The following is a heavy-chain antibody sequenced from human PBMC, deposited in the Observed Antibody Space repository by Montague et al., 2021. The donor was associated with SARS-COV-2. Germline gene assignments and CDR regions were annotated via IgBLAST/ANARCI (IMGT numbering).Heavy chain of an antibody. D-gene: IGHD2-15*01. J-gene: IGHJ6*03. Sequence: SETLSLTCAVHGGSFSGYYWNWTRQPPGKGLEWIGEINHGGNTNYNPSLKNRLTISVDTSKNQFSLKLTSVAATDTAVYYCARLRDGVVPSPILGIGPYFTYYYMDVWGKGTTVTVSS. CDR1: GGSFSGYY. CDR3: ARLRDGVVPSPILGIGPYFTYYYMDV. CDR2: INHGGNT. V-gene: IGHV4-34*01.